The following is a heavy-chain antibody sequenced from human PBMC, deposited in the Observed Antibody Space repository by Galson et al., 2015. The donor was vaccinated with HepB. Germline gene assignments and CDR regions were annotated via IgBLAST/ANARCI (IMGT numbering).Heavy chain of an antibody. CDR2: FDPEDGET. V-gene: IGHV1-24*01. Sequence: SVKVSCKVSGYTLTELSMHWVRQAPGKGLEWMGGFDPEDGETIYAQQFQGRVTMTEDTSTDTAYMELSSLRSEDTAVYYCATGYCGGDCYRGIDAFDIWGQGTMVTVSS. J-gene: IGHJ3*02. CDR3: ATGYCGGDCYRGIDAFDI. D-gene: IGHD2-21*02. CDR1: GYTLTELS.